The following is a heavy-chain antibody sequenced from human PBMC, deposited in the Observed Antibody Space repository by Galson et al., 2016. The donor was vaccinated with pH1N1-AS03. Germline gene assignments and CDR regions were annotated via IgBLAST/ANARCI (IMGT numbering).Heavy chain of an antibody. CDR1: GFTLSSPA. V-gene: IGHV3-23*01. J-gene: IGHJ3*02. CDR3: AKNRYYDSSADAFDI. D-gene: IGHD3-22*01. Sequence: SLRLSCAASGFTLSSPAMSWVRQAPGKGLEWVSFISNSGATTHYAASVKGRFTISRENSRNTLYLQMNSLRDEDTAVYYCAKNRYYDSSADAFDIWGQGTLVTVSS. CDR2: ISNSGATT.